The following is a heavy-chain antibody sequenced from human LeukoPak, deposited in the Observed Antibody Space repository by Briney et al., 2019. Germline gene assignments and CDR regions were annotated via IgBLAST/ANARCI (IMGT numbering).Heavy chain of an antibody. CDR2: GDYSGGT. V-gene: IGHV4-39*07. CDR1: GDSFSSVTDY. D-gene: IGHD3-9*01. J-gene: IGHJ6*02. CDR3: AGVLTGLYGMDV. Sequence: PSETLSLTCTVSGDSFSSVTDYWAWIRQPPGKGLEWIASGDYSGGTYYNPSLESRVAISADMSKNQFSLKLTSVTGADTAVYYCAGVLTGLYGMDVWGQGTTVTVSS.